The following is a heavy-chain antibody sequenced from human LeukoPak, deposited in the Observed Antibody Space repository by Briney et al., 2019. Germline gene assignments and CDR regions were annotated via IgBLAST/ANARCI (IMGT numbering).Heavy chain of an antibody. CDR2: IKQDGSEK. CDR1: GFTFSSYA. J-gene: IGHJ1*01. CDR3: ARVGVDYGGNYAEYFQH. D-gene: IGHD4-23*01. V-gene: IGHV3-7*01. Sequence: GGSLRLSCAASGFTFSSYAMSWVRQAPGKGLEWVANIKQDGSEKYYVDSVKGRFTISRDNAKNSLYLQMNSLRAEDTAVYYCARVGVDYGGNYAEYFQHWGQGTLVTVSS.